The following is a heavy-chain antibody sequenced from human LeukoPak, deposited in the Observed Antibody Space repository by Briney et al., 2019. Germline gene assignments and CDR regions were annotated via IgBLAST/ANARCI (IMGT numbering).Heavy chain of an antibody. Sequence: ASVKVSCKASGYTFTSYGISWVRQAPGQGLEWMGWISAYNGNTNYAQKLQGRVTMTRNTSISTAYMELSSLRSEDTAVYYCARGVHGSGSYYNPYYYYGMDVWGQGTTVTVSS. CDR3: ARGVHGSGSYYNPYYYYGMDV. J-gene: IGHJ6*02. CDR2: ISAYNGNT. CDR1: GYTFTSYG. V-gene: IGHV1-18*01. D-gene: IGHD3-10*01.